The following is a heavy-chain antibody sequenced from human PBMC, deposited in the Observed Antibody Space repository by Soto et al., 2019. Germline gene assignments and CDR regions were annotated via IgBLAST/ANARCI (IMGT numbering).Heavy chain of an antibody. CDR1: VLTVSSNY. D-gene: IGHD5-18*01. V-gene: IGHV3-53*01. CDR2: IYSEGTT. CDR3: ALDPRGYSYGLFWSYSHLDV. Sequence: ESGGGLIPRGGSLRLSCAASVLTVSSNYMSWVRQAPGKGLEWVSVIYSEGTTYYADSVKGRFTVSRDNSKNTLYLQMNSLRVEDTAVYYCALDPRGYSYGLFWSYSHLDVWGQGTTVTVSS. J-gene: IGHJ6*02.